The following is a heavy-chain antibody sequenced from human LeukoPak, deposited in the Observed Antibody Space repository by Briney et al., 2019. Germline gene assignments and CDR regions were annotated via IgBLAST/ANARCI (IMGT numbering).Heavy chain of an antibody. J-gene: IGHJ5*02. Sequence: SETLSLTCTVSGGSISSYYWSWIRQPAGKGLGWIGRIYTSGSTNYNPSLKSRVTMSVDTSKNQFSLKLSSVTAADTAVYYCARERYGRNYNWFDPWGQGTLVTVSS. CDR3: ARERYGRNYNWFDP. CDR1: GGSISSYY. CDR2: IYTSGST. D-gene: IGHD6-13*01. V-gene: IGHV4-4*07.